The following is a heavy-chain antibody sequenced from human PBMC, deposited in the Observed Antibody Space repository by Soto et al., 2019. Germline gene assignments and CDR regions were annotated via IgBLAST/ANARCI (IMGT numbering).Heavy chain of an antibody. CDR1: GFTVSSNY. J-gene: IGHJ4*02. CDR2: IYSDGNT. CDR3: ARDTHSGWRADY. V-gene: IGHV3-66*01. D-gene: IGHD6-19*01. Sequence: EVQLVESGGDLVQPGGSLRLSCAASGFTVSSNYMSWVRQAPGKGLEWVSVIYSDGNTYYADSVKGRFTISRDNSKNTLYLQMNSLRVEDTAVYYCARDTHSGWRADYWGQGTLVTVSS.